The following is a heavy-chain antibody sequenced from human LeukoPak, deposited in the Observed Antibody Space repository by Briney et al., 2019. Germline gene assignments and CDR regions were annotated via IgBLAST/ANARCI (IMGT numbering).Heavy chain of an antibody. J-gene: IGHJ4*02. Sequence: SETLSLTCTVFGGSISSYYWSWIRQPPGKGLEWIGYIYYSGSTNYNPSLKSRVTISVDTSKNQFSLKLSSVTAADTAVYYCARRGGFDSSAWYVVAKPYYFDYWGQGTLVTVSS. D-gene: IGHD6-19*01. CDR1: GGSISSYY. CDR2: IYYSGST. V-gene: IGHV4-59*12. CDR3: ARRGGFDSSAWYVVAKPYYFDY.